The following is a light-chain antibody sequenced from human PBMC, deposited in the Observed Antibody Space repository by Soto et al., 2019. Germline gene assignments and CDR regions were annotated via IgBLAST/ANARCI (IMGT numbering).Light chain of an antibody. Sequence: DIQMTQYPSTLSASVGDRVTITCGASQSISSWLAWYQQKPGKAPKLLIFGASTRATGIPARFRGSGYGTELSLTINSMKSEDFAVYYCQEYNTWTRTFGQGTKVDIK. J-gene: IGKJ1*01. CDR2: GAS. CDR1: QSISSW. V-gene: IGKV1-5*01. CDR3: QEYNTWTRT.